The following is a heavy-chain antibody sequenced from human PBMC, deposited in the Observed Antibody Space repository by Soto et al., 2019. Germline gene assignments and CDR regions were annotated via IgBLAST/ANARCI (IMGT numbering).Heavy chain of an antibody. V-gene: IGHV5-10-1*03. CDR2: IDPSDSYT. J-gene: IGHJ3*02. D-gene: IGHD2-15*01. Sequence: EVQLVQSGAEVKKPGESLRISCKGSGYSFTSYWISWVRQMPGKGLEWMGRIDPSDSYTNYSPSFQGHVTILADTSISTAYLQWSSLKASDTAMYYCARSGCSGGSCYSTDAFDIWGQGTMVTVSS. CDR3: ARSGCSGGSCYSTDAFDI. CDR1: GYSFTSYW.